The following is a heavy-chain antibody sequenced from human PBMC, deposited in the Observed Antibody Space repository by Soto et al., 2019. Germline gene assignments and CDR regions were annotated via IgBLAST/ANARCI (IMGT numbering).Heavy chain of an antibody. V-gene: IGHV4-30-2*01. CDR2: IYHSGRT. CDR1: GGSISSGGYS. D-gene: IGHD2-15*01. CDR3: ARGQVVAAQH. Sequence: QLQLQESGLGLVKPSQTLSLTCAVSGGSISSGGYSWSWIRQPPGKGLEWIGYIYHSGRTYYNPPLKSRVHISVDRSKNQFSLKLSSVTAADTAVYYCARGQVVAAQHWGQGTLVTVSS. J-gene: IGHJ4*02.